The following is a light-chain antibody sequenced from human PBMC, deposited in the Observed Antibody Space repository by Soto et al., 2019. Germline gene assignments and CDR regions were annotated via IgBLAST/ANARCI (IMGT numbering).Light chain of an antibody. CDR3: QSYDTSLSVV. CDR1: DSNIGAGYD. V-gene: IGLV1-40*01. Sequence: QSVLTQPPSVSGAPGQRVTISCTGSDSNIGAGYDVHWYQHLPGTAPKLLIYGNNNRPSGVPDRFSGSKSGTSVFLAITGLKAEDEADYYCQSYDTSLSVVFGGGTKLTVL. J-gene: IGLJ2*01. CDR2: GNN.